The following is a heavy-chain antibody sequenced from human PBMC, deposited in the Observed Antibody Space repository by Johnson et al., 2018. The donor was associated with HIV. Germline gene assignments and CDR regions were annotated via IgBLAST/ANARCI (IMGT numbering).Heavy chain of an antibody. CDR3: AKDDRISS. CDR2: ISWDSGNI. D-gene: IGHD1-14*01. Sequence: VQLVESGGGLVQPGRSLRLSCAASGFTFDDYAMHWVRQAPGKGLEWVSGISWDSGNIGYADSVKGRFSISRDSAKNSLYLQMNSLRPEDTALYYCAKDDRISSWGQGTMVIVSS. V-gene: IGHV3-9*01. J-gene: IGHJ3*01. CDR1: GFTFDDYA.